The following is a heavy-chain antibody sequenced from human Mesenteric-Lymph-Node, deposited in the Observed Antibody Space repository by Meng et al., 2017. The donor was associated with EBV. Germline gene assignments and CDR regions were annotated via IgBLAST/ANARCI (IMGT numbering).Heavy chain of an antibody. Sequence: VQLQVSGPGSVKPSETLSVTCSVPGDAISSRYYWRWIPQAPGKGLEWIGSFYYRGRTYLKPSLRSRITIPIDTSRNQFSLKLDSVTAADTALYYCARSHDSSGYGIGYWGQGTLVTVSS. CDR1: GDAISSRYY. J-gene: IGHJ4*02. V-gene: IGHV4-38-2*02. CDR3: ARSHDSSGYGIGY. CDR2: FYYRGRT. D-gene: IGHD3-22*01.